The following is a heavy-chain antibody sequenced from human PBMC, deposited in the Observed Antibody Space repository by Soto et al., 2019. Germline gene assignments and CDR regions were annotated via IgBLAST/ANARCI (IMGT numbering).Heavy chain of an antibody. D-gene: IGHD3-9*01. J-gene: IGHJ4*02. CDR3: ARPSSFFDSYYFAY. V-gene: IGHV3-21*04. CDR1: GFTFSSYS. Sequence: GGSLRLSCAASGFTFSSYSMNWVRQAPGKGLEWVSSISSSSSYTNYADSVKGRFTISRDNAKNSLYLQMNSLRAEDSAVYYCARPSSFFDSYYFAYWGQGTPVTVSS. CDR2: ISSSSSYT.